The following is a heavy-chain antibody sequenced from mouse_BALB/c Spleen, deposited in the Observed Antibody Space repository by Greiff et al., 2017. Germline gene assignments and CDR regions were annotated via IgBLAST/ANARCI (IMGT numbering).Heavy chain of an antibody. CDR1: GFTFSSYG. J-gene: IGHJ3*01. CDR2: INSNGGST. V-gene: IGHV5-6-3*01. D-gene: IGHD2-2*01. Sequence: VMLVESGGGLVQPGGSLKLSCAASGFTFSSYGMSWVRQTPDKRLELVATINSNGGSTYYPDSVKGRFTISRDNAKNTLYLQMSSLKSEDTAMYYCARDRGGYAFAYWGQGTLVTVSA. CDR3: ARDRGGYAFAY.